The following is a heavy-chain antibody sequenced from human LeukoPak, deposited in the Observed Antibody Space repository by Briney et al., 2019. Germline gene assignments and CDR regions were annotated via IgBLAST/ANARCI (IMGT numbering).Heavy chain of an antibody. CDR2: IYSGGST. D-gene: IGHD6-19*01. J-gene: IGHJ6*03. CDR1: GFAVSSNY. Sequence: GGSLRLSCAAFGFAVSSNYMSWVRQAPGKGLEWVSVIYSGGSTYYADSVKGRFTISRDNAKNSMYLQMNSLRAEDTADYYCVCVAVTLRYYYNYMAVWGKGTTVIVS. V-gene: IGHV3-66*01. CDR3: VCVAVTLRYYYNYMAV.